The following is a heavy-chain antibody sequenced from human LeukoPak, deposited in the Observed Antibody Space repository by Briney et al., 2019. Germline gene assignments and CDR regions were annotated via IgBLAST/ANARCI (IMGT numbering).Heavy chain of an antibody. CDR2: VSSGGTT. V-gene: IGHV4-39*01. D-gene: IGHD4-17*01. Sequence: SETLSLTCTVSGGSISSGLYWGWIRQSPGRRLEWIASVSSGGTTYYNPSLKSRVSISVDTSNNQFSLKLNSVTAADTAVYYCARHDSYGSSNWFDPWGQGTLVTVSS. J-gene: IGHJ5*02. CDR1: GGSISSGLY. CDR3: ARHDSYGSSNWFDP.